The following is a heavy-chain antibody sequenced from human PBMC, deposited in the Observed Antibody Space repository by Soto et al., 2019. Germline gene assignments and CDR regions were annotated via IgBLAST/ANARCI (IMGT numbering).Heavy chain of an antibody. D-gene: IGHD3-10*01. V-gene: IGHV4-31*03. Sequence: TLSLTCTVSVGSISSGGYYWSWIRQHPGKGLEWIGYIYYSGSTYYNPSLKSRVTISVDTSKNQFSLKLSSVTAADTAVYYCARDIYYGSGSYLVDYYYGMDVWGQGTTVTVSS. J-gene: IGHJ6*02. CDR3: ARDIYYGSGSYLVDYYYGMDV. CDR1: VGSISSGGYY. CDR2: IYYSGST.